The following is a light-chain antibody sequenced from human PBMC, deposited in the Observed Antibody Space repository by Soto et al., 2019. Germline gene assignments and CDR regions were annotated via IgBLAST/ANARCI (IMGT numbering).Light chain of an antibody. CDR1: GNVSNN. CDR3: QQYNEWPLT. CDR2: HAS. V-gene: IGKV3-15*01. Sequence: EIVMTQSPATLSVSPGERAILSCRASGNVSNNLAWYQQKPGQAPSLLIYHASTRASGIPARFSGSGSGTEFTLTISNLQSEDFAVYYCQQYNEWPLTFGGGTKVEIK. J-gene: IGKJ4*01.